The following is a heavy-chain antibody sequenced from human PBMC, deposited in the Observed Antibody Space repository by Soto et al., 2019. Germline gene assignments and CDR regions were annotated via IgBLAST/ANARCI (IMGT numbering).Heavy chain of an antibody. J-gene: IGHJ6*02. CDR1: GGTFSSHT. CDR2: IIPILGIT. CDR3: ARHHCVGTSCYAGGWNYYYGMDV. V-gene: IGHV1-69*02. D-gene: IGHD2-2*01. Sequence: QVQLVQSGAEVKKPGSSMKVSCKASGGTFSSHTMSWVRQAPGQGLEWMGRIIPILGITNYAKKFQGRVTITADKSTSTAYMELSSLRSEDTAVYYCARHHCVGTSCYAGGWNYYYGMDVWGQGTTVTVSS.